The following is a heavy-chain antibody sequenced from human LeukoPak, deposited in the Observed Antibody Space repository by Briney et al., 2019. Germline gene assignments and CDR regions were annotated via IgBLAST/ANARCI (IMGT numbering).Heavy chain of an antibody. D-gene: IGHD6-13*01. V-gene: IGHV1-2*06. J-gene: IGHJ3*02. Sequence: ASVKVSCKASGGTFSSYAISWVRQAPGQGLEWMGRINPNSGGTNYAQKFQDRVTMTRDTSISTGYMELSRLRSDDTAVYYCARDLRGIAAHDAFDIWGQGTMVAVSS. CDR1: GGTFSSYA. CDR2: INPNSGGT. CDR3: ARDLRGIAAHDAFDI.